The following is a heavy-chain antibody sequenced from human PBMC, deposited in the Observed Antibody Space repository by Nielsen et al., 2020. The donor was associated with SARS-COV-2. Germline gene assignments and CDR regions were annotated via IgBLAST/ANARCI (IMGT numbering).Heavy chain of an antibody. Sequence: GESLKISCAVSGFIFSSCAMNWVRQAPGKGLEWVSAISSSGGNTYYADSVKGRFTISRDNFKNALYLQMNSLRAEDTAVYYCAKAGSHSYFDHWGQGTLVTVSS. CDR1: GFIFSSCA. J-gene: IGHJ4*02. V-gene: IGHV3-23*01. D-gene: IGHD1-26*01. CDR3: AKAGSHSYFDH. CDR2: ISSSGGNT.